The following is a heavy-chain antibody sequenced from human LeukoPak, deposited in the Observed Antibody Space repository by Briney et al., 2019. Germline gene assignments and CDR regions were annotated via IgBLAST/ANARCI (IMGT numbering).Heavy chain of an antibody. CDR2: IIPIFGTA. CDR3: ATVSGSTGGLC. V-gene: IGHV1-69*06. J-gene: IGHJ4*02. CDR1: GGSFSRYA. D-gene: IGHD1-26*01. Sequence: SVKVSCKASGGSFSRYAISWVRQAPGQGLEWMGGIIPIFGTANYAQKFQGRVTMTEDTSTDTAYMELSSLRSEDTAVYYCATVSGSTGGLCWGQGTLVTASS.